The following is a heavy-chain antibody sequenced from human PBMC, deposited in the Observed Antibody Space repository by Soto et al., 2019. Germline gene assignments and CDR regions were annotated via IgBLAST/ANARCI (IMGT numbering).Heavy chain of an antibody. Sequence: GVSLRLSCTASGFTFRNYVMSWVRQAPGKGLQWVSVISGNGATTYYADSVKGRFTLSRDNFNRTLFLQMDSLRAEDTAVYYCAKDQGSGRSYFDSWGQGTLVTVSS. D-gene: IGHD6-19*01. J-gene: IGHJ4*02. CDR3: AKDQGSGRSYFDS. V-gene: IGHV3-23*01. CDR1: GFTFRNYV. CDR2: ISGNGATT.